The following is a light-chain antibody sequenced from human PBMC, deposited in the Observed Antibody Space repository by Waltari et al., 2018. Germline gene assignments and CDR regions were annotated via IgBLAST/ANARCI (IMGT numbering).Light chain of an antibody. CDR3: MQGTHWPT. CDR1: QSLVHSDGDTY. J-gene: IGKJ1*01. V-gene: IGKV2-30*02. CDR2: EVS. Sequence: DVVLTQSPLSLPVTLGQPASISCRSSQSLVHSDGDTYLNWFHQRPGQSPRRLIYEVSNRDSGVPDRFSGSGSGTDFTLEISRVEAEDVGVYYCMQGTHWPTFGQGTKVEIK.